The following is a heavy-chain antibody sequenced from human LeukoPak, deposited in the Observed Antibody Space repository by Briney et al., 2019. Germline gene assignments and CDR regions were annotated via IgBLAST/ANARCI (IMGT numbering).Heavy chain of an antibody. CDR1: GGSFSGYY. Sequence: SETLSLTCAVYGGSFSGYYWSWIRQPPGKGLEWIGEINHSGSTNYNPSLKSRVTISVDTSKNQFSLKLSSVTAADTAVYYCARQRRYYGSGSYYNYYYYYYMDVWGKGTTVTISS. V-gene: IGHV4-34*01. J-gene: IGHJ6*03. CDR2: INHSGST. D-gene: IGHD3-10*01. CDR3: ARQRRYYGSGSYYNYYYYYYMDV.